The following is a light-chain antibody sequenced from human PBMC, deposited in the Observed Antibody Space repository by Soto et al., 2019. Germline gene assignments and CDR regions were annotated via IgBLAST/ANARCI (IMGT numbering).Light chain of an antibody. CDR2: DAS. CDR1: QSISSW. CDR3: QQYNSYLYT. Sequence: DIQMTQYPSTLSASVGDRVTITCRASQSISSWLAWYQQKPGKAPKLLIYDASSLESGTPSRFSGSGSGTEFTLSISSLQPDDFATYYCQQYNSYLYTCGQGTKLEIK. J-gene: IGKJ2*01. V-gene: IGKV1-5*01.